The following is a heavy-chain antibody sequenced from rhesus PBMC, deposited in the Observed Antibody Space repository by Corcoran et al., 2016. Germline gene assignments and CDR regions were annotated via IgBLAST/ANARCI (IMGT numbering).Heavy chain of an antibody. CDR3: ARAGAGRGYSYSFDY. CDR1: GGSITSNY. Sequence: QLQLQESGPGLVKPSETLSLTCAVSGGSITSNYWSWIRQPPGKGLEWIGRISGSGGSTDYHPSLKRRVTISTDTSKNQFSLKLSSVTAADTAVYYCARAGAGRGYSYSFDYWGQGVLVTVSS. V-gene: IGHV4-173*01. J-gene: IGHJ4*01. D-gene: IGHD5-12*01. CDR2: ISGSGGST.